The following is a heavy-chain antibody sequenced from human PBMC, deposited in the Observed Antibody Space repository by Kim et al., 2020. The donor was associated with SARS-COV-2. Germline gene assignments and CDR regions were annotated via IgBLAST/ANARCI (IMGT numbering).Heavy chain of an antibody. V-gene: IGHV3-30*04. CDR1: GFTFSSYA. CDR2: ISYDGSNK. J-gene: IGHJ4*02. D-gene: IGHD5-12*01. CDR3: ARGHRRDGYNRLDY. Sequence: GGSLRLSCAASGFTFSSYAMHWVRQAPGKGLEWVAVISYDGSNKYYADSVKGRFTISRDNSKNTLYLQMNSLRAEDTAVYYCARGHRRDGYNRLDYWGQGTLVTVSS.